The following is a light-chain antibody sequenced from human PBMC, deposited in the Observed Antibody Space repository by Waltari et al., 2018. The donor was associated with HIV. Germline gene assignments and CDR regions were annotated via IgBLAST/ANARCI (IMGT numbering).Light chain of an antibody. J-gene: IGKJ5*01. V-gene: IGKV2-24*01. CDR2: KAS. Sequence: DIVLTQNPPSSPVTICQTASISCRSSHTLVHSDGNIYLSWLQQRPGQPPRLLIYKASKRFSGVPDRFSGSGTGRDFTLKINKVEVEDIATYYCMQAKQLPLTFGQGTRLEIK. CDR1: HTLVHSDGNIY. CDR3: MQAKQLPLT.